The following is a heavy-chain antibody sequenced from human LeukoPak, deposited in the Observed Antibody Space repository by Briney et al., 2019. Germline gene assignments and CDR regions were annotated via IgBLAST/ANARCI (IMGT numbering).Heavy chain of an antibody. CDR1: GGSFSGYY. V-gene: IGHV4-34*01. J-gene: IGHJ3*02. CDR3: ATSYNWNLHAFDI. D-gene: IGHD1-7*01. Sequence: SETLSLTCAVYGGSFSGYYWSWIRQPPGEGLEWIGEINHSGSTNYNPSLKSRVTISVDTSKNQFSLKLSSVTAADTAVYYCATSYNWNLHAFDIWGQGTMVTVSS. CDR2: INHSGST.